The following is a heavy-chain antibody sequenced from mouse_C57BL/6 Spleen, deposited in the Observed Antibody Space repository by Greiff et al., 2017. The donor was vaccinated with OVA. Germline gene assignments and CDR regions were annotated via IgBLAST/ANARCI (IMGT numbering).Heavy chain of an antibody. V-gene: IGHV1-80*01. J-gene: IGHJ4*01. CDR2: ILPGAGDT. Sequence: QVQLQQSGAELVKPGASVKLSCKASGYAFSGYWMEWVKQRPGKGLEWIGEILPGAGDTNYNDKFKVKATLTADKSSNTAYMQLSSLTTEDSAIYYCARWSLYAMDYWGQGTSVTVSS. CDR1: GYAFSGYW. D-gene: IGHD6-1*01. CDR3: ARWSLYAMDY.